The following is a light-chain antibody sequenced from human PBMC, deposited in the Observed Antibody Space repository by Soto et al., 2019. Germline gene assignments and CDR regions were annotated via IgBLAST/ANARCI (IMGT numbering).Light chain of an antibody. CDR2: QVS. V-gene: IGLV2-14*01. CDR3: SSYTSSRTYVL. Sequence: QSVLTQPASVSGSPGQSITISCTGTSSDVGGYNYVSWYQQHPGKAPKFMIYQVSNRPSGVSNRFSGSKSGNTASLTISGLQAEDEAYYYCSSYTSSRTYVLFGGGTKVTVL. CDR1: SSDVGGYNY. J-gene: IGLJ2*01.